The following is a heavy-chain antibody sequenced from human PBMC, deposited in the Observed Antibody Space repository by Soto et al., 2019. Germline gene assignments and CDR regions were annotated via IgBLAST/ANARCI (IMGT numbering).Heavy chain of an antibody. V-gene: IGHV3-66*01. Sequence: GGSLSLSCAASGFTVSLSYMSWVRQVPGKGLEWVSIIYSGGETYYAASVKGRFTMSRDNSKNTLHLQMTSLRAEDTAVYYCARRKYCSSTTCFDFWGQGTLVTVSS. CDR3: ARRKYCSSTTCFDF. CDR1: GFTVSLSY. J-gene: IGHJ4*02. D-gene: IGHD2-2*01. CDR2: IYSGGET.